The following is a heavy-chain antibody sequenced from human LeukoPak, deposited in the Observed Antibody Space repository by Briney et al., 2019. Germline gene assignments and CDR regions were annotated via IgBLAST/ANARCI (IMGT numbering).Heavy chain of an antibody. Sequence: KPSETLSLTCTVSGSSSSTYYWNWLRQPPGKGLEWIGYISYTGSTNYSPSLKSRVTMSVDTSKNQFSLKLSSVTAADTAVYYCARLRELAALHDALDIWGQGTMVTVCS. CDR2: ISYTGST. J-gene: IGHJ3*02. D-gene: IGHD5-24*01. CDR3: ARLRELAALHDALDI. V-gene: IGHV4-59*08. CDR1: GSSSSTYY.